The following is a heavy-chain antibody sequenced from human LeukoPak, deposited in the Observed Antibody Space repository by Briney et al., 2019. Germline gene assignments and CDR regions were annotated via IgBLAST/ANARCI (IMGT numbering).Heavy chain of an antibody. D-gene: IGHD2-8*02. J-gene: IGHJ4*02. CDR3: AAQPDLRGLSSLVDY. V-gene: IGHV3-23*01. CDR1: RFSPSVYIA. Sequence: GGSLRLSCVDPRFSPSVYIATSGCQAPGKGLEWVSSLSDSGGSTYYADSVKGRFTISRDNSKNTLFLQMNSLRGEDTAVSYCAAQPDLRGLSSLVDYWGQGTLVTVSS. CDR2: LSDSGGST.